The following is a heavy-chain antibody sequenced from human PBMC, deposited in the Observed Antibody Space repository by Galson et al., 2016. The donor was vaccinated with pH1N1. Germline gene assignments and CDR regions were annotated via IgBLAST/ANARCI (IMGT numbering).Heavy chain of an antibody. CDR1: GLTFSDYY. CDR2: ISSSGYTI. CDR3: ASAPRLGELELGDVFDI. V-gene: IGHV3-11*01. Sequence: SLRLSCAASGLTFSDYYMTWIRRAPGKGLEWVSYISSSGYTIFYTDSVKGRFTISRDNAKNSLYLQMNSLRAEDTAVYYCASAPRLGELELGDVFDIWGQGTMVTVSS. D-gene: IGHD3-10*01. J-gene: IGHJ3*02.